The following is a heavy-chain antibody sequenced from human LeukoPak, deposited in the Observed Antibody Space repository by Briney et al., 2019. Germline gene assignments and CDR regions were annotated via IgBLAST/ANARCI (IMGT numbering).Heavy chain of an antibody. V-gene: IGHV3-48*04. J-gene: IGHJ4*02. D-gene: IGHD1-1*01. Sequence: PGGSLRLSCAASGFTFSSYSMNWVRQAPGKGLEWVSYTRISSTIYYADSVKGRFTISRDNAKNSLYLQMNSLRAEDTAVYYCARDGTGFDYWGQGTLVTVSS. CDR2: TRISSTI. CDR1: GFTFSSYS. CDR3: ARDGTGFDY.